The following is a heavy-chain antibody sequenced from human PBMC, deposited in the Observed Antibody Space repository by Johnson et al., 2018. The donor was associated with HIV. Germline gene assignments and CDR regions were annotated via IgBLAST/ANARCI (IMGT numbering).Heavy chain of an antibody. D-gene: IGHD1-26*01. Sequence: VQLVESGGGLVQPGGSLRLSCAASGFTFSSYAMSWVRQAPGKGLAWVSIIYSGGSTYYTRSVKGRFTISRDNSKNMLFLQINSLRVEDTAVYYCARVRVGAFDIWGQGTMVTVSS. V-gene: IGHV3-23*03. J-gene: IGHJ3*02. CDR1: GFTFSSYA. CDR2: IYSGGST. CDR3: ARVRVGAFDI.